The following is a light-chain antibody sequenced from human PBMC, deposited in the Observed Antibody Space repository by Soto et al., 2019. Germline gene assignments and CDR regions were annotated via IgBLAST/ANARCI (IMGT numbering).Light chain of an antibody. J-gene: IGKJ2*01. CDR3: QQHDSSPMFT. CDR2: GAS. Sequence: EIVLTQSPGTLSLSPGERATLSCRASQSVSSSYLAWYQQKPGQAPRLLIYGASSRATGIPDRFSGSGSGTNFSLIIIRLEPEDFSVYYCQQHDSSPMFTFGQGTKLEIK. CDR1: QSVSSSY. V-gene: IGKV3-20*01.